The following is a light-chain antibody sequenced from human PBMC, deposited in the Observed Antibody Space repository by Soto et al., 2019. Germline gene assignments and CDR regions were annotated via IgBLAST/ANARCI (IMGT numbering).Light chain of an antibody. CDR1: QSVSSN. CDR2: GAS. CDR3: RQYNNWPPVT. Sequence: ETVMTQSPVTLSVSPGERVTLSCRASQSVSSNLAWYQQKSGQAPRLLIYGASTRVTGNPARFSGSWSWTEFTLPIRRLPSEDFSIYYWRQYNNWPPVTFGQGTRPEVK. V-gene: IGKV3-15*01. J-gene: IGKJ5*01.